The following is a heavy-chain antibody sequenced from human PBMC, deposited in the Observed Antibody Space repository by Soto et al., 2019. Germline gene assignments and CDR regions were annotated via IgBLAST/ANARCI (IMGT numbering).Heavy chain of an antibody. Sequence: GGSLRLSCAAPGFTFSSYWMDWVRQTPRKGLEWVATIKQDGSQKYYVDSVRGRFIISRDNAKNSLFLQMNSLRVEDTAVYYCTRLDDGMDVWGQGTTVTVSS. V-gene: IGHV3-7*03. CDR2: IKQDGSQK. CDR1: GFTFSSYW. J-gene: IGHJ6*02. D-gene: IGHD1-1*01. CDR3: TRLDDGMDV.